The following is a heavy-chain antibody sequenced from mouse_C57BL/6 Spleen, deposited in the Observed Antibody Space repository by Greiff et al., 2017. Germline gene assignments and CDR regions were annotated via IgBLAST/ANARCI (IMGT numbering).Heavy chain of an antibody. J-gene: IGHJ2*01. CDR1: GYTFTSYG. CDR2: IYPRSGNT. Sequence: VMLMESGAELARPGASVKLSCKASGYTFTSYGISWVKQRTGQGLEWIGEIYPRSGNTYYNEKFKGKATLTADKSSSTAYMELRSLTSEDTAVYFCARVGGIIFVNRGESTTLTVSS. CDR3: ARVGGIIFVN. V-gene: IGHV1-81*01. D-gene: IGHD1-1*01.